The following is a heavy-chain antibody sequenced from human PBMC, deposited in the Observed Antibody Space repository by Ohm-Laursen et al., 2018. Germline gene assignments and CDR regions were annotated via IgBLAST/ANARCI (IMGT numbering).Heavy chain of an antibody. V-gene: IGHV3-7*03. J-gene: IGHJ4*02. Sequence: SLRLSCAASGLTFSSYWMMWVRQAPGKGLEWVAHIKQDGSEKYYVDSVKGRFTISRDNAKNSLYLQMNSLRAEDAAVYYRAKGPFIAVAGSNYFFDYWGQGTLVTVSS. CDR1: GLTFSSYW. D-gene: IGHD6-19*01. CDR2: IKQDGSEK. CDR3: AKGPFIAVAGSNYFFDY.